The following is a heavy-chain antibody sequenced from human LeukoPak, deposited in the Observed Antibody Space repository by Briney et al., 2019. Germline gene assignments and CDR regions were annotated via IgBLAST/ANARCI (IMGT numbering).Heavy chain of an antibody. J-gene: IGHJ2*01. V-gene: IGHV4-39*01. Sequence: SQTLSLTCTVSGGSISSGGYYWGWIRQPPGKGLEWIGSIYYSGSTYYNPSLKSRVTISVDTSKNQFSLKLSSVTAADTAVYYCARRGLGTQYWYFDLWGRGTLVTVSS. CDR2: IYYSGST. D-gene: IGHD7-27*01. CDR1: GGSISSGGYY. CDR3: ARRGLGTQYWYFDL.